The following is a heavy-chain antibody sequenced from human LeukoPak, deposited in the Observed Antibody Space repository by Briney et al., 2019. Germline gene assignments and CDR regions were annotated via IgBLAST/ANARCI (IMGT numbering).Heavy chain of an antibody. CDR2: IYYSGST. CDR1: GGSISSGGYY. CDR3: ASSMEWELPDAFDI. J-gene: IGHJ3*02. V-gene: IGHV4-31*03. D-gene: IGHD1-26*01. Sequence: PSETLSLTCTVSGGSISSGGYYWRWIRQHPGKGLEWIGYIYYSGSTYYNPSLKSRVTISVDTSKNQFSLKLSSVTAADTAVYYCASSMEWELPDAFDIWGQGTMVTVSS.